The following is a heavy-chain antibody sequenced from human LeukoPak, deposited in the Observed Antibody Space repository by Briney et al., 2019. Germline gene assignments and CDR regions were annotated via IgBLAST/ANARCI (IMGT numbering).Heavy chain of an antibody. CDR2: INHSVST. CDR1: FGSFSGYY. J-gene: IGHJ4*02. V-gene: IGHV4-34*01. D-gene: IGHD6-13*01. CDR3: ARPQRRLVRFWGY. Sequence: AEILSLTCAFDFGSFSGYYCSWLREPRGEGVEWIGEINHSVSTNYEQSLKGRVTISRDTSKNQLSLKLSSLSAADTAVYYCARPQRRLVRFWGYWGQGTLVTVSS.